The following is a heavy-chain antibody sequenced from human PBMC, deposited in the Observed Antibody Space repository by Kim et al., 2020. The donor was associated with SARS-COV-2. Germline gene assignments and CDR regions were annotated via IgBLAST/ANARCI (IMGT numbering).Heavy chain of an antibody. CDR2: IKQDGSEK. V-gene: IGHV3-7*03. Sequence: GGSLRLFCEASGFIFSNSWMSWVRQAPGKGLEWVANIKQDGSEKHYVDSVKGRFTISRDNAKNSLYLQLNNLRAEDTAVHYCARVLRRWDSRGFEDDWSFDLWGRGTLVAVSS. CDR3: ARVLRRWDSRGFEDDWSFDL. CDR1: GFIFSNSW. D-gene: IGHD3-22*01. J-gene: IGHJ2*01.